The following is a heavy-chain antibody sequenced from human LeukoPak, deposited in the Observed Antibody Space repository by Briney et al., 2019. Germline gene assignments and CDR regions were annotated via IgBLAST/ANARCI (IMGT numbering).Heavy chain of an antibody. Sequence: GGSLRLSCAASGFTFSDYWMHWVRQAPGKGLVWVSGTNSDETSTIYSDSVKGRFTISRDNAKNTLYLQMNSLRAEDTALYYCARGKYPYSLDVWGQGTTVSVSS. CDR3: ARGKYPYSLDV. CDR2: TNSDETST. CDR1: GFTFSDYW. V-gene: IGHV3-74*01. J-gene: IGHJ6*02. D-gene: IGHD2-2*02.